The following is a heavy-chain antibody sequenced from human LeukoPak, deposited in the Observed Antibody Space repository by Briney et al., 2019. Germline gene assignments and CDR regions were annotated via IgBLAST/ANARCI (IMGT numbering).Heavy chain of an antibody. J-gene: IGHJ4*02. CDR3: AKGDGYQPD. Sequence: PGGSLRLSCTVSGFTVSSNSMSWVRQAPGKGLEWVSGISWNSGSIGYADSVKGRFTISRDNAKNSLYLQMNSLRAEDTALYYCAKGDGYQPDWGQGTLVTVSS. CDR1: GFTVSSNS. D-gene: IGHD6-25*01. CDR2: ISWNSGSI. V-gene: IGHV3-9*01.